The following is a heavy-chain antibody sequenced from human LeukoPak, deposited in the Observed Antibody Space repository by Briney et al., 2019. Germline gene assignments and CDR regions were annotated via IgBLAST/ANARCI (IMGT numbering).Heavy chain of an antibody. CDR2: IGTAGDT. V-gene: IGHV3-13*01. CDR1: GFTFSSHD. J-gene: IGHJ3*02. Sequence: GGSLRLSCAASGFTFSSHDMHWVRQATGKGLEWVSAIGTAGDTYYPGSVKGRFTISRENAKNSLYLQMNSLRAGDTAVYYCAREATTVKKDAGAFDIWGQGTMVTVSS. D-gene: IGHD4-17*01. CDR3: AREATTVKKDAGAFDI.